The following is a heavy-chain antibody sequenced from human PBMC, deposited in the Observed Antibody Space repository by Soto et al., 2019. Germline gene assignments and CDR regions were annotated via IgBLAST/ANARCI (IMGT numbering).Heavy chain of an antibody. CDR1: GYTFTSYY. J-gene: IGHJ6*02. CDR2: INPSGGST. CDR3: ARDGATPNVYSGMDV. D-gene: IGHD1-26*01. Sequence: GASVKVSCKASGYTFTSYYMHWVRQAPGQGLEWMGIINPSGGSTSYAQKFQGRVTMTRDTSTSTVYMELSSLRSEDTAVYYCARDGATPNVYSGMDVWGQGTTVTVSS. V-gene: IGHV1-46*01.